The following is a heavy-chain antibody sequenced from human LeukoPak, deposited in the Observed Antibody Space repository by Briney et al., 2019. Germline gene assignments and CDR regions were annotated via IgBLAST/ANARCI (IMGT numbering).Heavy chain of an antibody. D-gene: IGHD1-26*01. CDR2: IKQDGSEK. V-gene: IGHV3-7*01. Sequence: GGSLRLSWAASGFPFSSLWMTWVRQAPGKGLEWVASIKQDGSEKYYVESLKGRFTISRDNAKNSLYLQMNSLRVEDTAVYYCARDRVGYLDYWGQGTLVTVSS. CDR1: GFPFSSLW. J-gene: IGHJ4*02. CDR3: ARDRVGYLDY.